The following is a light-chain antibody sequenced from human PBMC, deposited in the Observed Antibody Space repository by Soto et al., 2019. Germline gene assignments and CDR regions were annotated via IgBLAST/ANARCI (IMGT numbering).Light chain of an antibody. V-gene: IGLV2-8*01. J-gene: IGLJ3*02. CDR1: SSDIGAYNY. Sequence: QSALTQPPSASGSPGQSVTISCTGTSSDIGAYNYVSWFQQHPGEAPKLIISEVNKRPSGVPDRFSGSKSGNTASLTVSGLQAGDEADYYCTSYGGRDNLMFGGGTKLTVL. CDR3: TSYGGRDNLM. CDR2: EVN.